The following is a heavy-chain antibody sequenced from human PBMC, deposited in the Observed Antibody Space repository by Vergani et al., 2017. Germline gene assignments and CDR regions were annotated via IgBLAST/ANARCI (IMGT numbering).Heavy chain of an antibody. CDR1: GFTFSSYS. V-gene: IGHV3-48*04. CDR3: ARVGTKQWRSGGAFDI. CDR2: ISSSGSTL. D-gene: IGHD6-19*01. J-gene: IGHJ3*02. Sequence: EVQLVESGGGLVQPGGSLRLSCAASGFTFSSYSMNWVRQAPGKGLEWVSYISSSGSTLYYADSVKGRFTISRDNAKNSLYLQMNSLRAEDTAVYYCARVGTKQWRSGGAFDIWGQGTMVTVSS.